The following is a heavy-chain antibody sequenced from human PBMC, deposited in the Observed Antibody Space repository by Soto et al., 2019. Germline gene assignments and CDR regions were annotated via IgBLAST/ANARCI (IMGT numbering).Heavy chain of an antibody. Sequence: QLQLQESGPGLVKPSETLSLTCTVSGGSISSSSYYWGWIRQPPGKGLEWIGSIFYSGTTYYNPSLKSRVTISVDTSKSQSSLKLRSVTAADTAVYYCASRERHFCYWGKGTMVTVSS. CDR1: GGSISSSSYY. CDR2: IFYSGTT. D-gene: IGHD3-3*02. CDR3: ASRERHFCY. J-gene: IGHJ4*02. V-gene: IGHV4-39*01.